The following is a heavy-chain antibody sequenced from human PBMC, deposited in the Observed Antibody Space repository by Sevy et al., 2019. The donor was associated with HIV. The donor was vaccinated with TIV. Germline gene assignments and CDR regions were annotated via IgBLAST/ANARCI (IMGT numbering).Heavy chain of an antibody. V-gene: IGHV3-7*01. CDR2: IRQDGSEK. Sequence: GGSLRLSCAASGFTLNNYWMSWVRQAPGKGLEWVANIRQDGSEKYYVESVKGRFTISRDNAKNSLFLQMNSLRAEDTAVYYCASSRTTSFGWDWGQGTLVTVSS. CDR1: GFTLNNYW. D-gene: IGHD1-26*01. CDR3: ASSRTTSFGWD. J-gene: IGHJ4*02.